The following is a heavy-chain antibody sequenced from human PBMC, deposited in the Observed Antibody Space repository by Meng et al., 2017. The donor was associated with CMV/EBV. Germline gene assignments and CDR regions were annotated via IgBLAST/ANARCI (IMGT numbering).Heavy chain of an antibody. CDR2: ISSSGSTI. CDR3: ARDLGVDTAIPGLDY. J-gene: IGHJ4*02. Sequence: GGSLRLSCAVSGFTFSDYYMSWIRQAPGKGLEWVSYISSSGSTIYYADSVKGRFTISRDNAKNSLYLQMNSLRAEDTAVYYCARDLGVDTAIPGLDYWGQGTLVTVSS. D-gene: IGHD5-18*01. V-gene: IGHV3-11*01. CDR1: GFTFSDYY.